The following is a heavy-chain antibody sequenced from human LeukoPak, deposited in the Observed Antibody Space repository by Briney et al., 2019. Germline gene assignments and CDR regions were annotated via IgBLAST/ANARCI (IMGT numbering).Heavy chain of an antibody. CDR3: AKEMATISVLHY. J-gene: IGHJ4*02. CDR2: ISYDGSNK. Sequence: PGGSLRLSCAASGFTFSSYGMHWVRQAPGKGLEWVAVISYDGSNKYYADSVKGRFTISRDNSKNTLYLQMNSLRAEDTAVYYCAKEMATISVLHYWGQGTLVTVSS. CDR1: GFTFSSYG. V-gene: IGHV3-30*18. D-gene: IGHD5-24*01.